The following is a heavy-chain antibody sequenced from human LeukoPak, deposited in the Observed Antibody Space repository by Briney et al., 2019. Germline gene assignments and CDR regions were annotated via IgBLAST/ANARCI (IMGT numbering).Heavy chain of an antibody. J-gene: IGHJ4*02. CDR3: ARAPERGTTDY. D-gene: IGHD1-1*01. CDR2: IKQDGSEK. Sequence: GGSLRLSCAASGFTFSSYWMSWVRQAPGKGLEWVVNIKQDGSEKYYVDSVKGRFTISRDNAKNSLYLQMNSLRVEDTAIYYCARAPERGTTDYWGQGTLVTVSS. CDR1: GFTFSSYW. V-gene: IGHV3-7*01.